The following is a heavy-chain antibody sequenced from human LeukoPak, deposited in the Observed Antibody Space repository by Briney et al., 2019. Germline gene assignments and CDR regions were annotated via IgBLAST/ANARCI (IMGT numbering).Heavy chain of an antibody. D-gene: IGHD5-24*01. Sequence: ASVKVSCKASGYTFTGYYMHWVRQAPGQGLEWMGWINPNSGGTNYAQKFQGRVTKTRDTSISTAYMELSRLRSDDTAVYYCARGLKERVEMATQLDYWGQGTLVTVSS. CDR1: GYTFTGYY. CDR2: INPNSGGT. V-gene: IGHV1-2*02. CDR3: ARGLKERVEMATQLDY. J-gene: IGHJ4*02.